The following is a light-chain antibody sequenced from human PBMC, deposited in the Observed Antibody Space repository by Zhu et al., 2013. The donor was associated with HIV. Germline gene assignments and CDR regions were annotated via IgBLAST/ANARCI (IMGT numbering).Light chain of an antibody. CDR1: NSNIANNY. CDR2: DNN. CDR3: GTWDSSLSAGV. Sequence: QSVLTQPPSVSAAPGQKVTISCSGSNSNIANNYVSWYQQLPGTAPRLLIYDNNQRPSGIPDRFSASKSGTSATLDITGLQTGDEADYYCGTWDSSLSAGVFGGGTKLTVL. J-gene: IGLJ3*02. V-gene: IGLV1-51*01.